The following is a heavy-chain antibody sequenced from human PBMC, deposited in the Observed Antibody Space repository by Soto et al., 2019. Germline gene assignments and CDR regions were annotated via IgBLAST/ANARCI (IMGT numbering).Heavy chain of an antibody. Sequence: QVQLVQSGAEVKKPGSSVKVSCKASGGTFSSYAISWVRQAPGQGLEWMGGIIPIFGTANYAQKFQGRVTITADESTSTAYMELSSLRSEDTAMYYCAIDYYDSSGSPDWFDPWGQGTLVTVSS. V-gene: IGHV1-69*01. D-gene: IGHD3-22*01. J-gene: IGHJ5*02. CDR1: GGTFSSYA. CDR2: IIPIFGTA. CDR3: AIDYYDSSGSPDWFDP.